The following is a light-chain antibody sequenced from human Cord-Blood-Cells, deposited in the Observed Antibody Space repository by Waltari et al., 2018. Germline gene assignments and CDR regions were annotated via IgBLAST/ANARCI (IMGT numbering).Light chain of an antibody. CDR3: QQRSNWPGT. Sequence: EIVLTQSPATLSLSPGERATLSCRASQSVSSYLAWYQQKPGQAPRLLIYDASNRATGIPARFSGSGSGTDFTLTISSLEPEDFAVHYCQQRSNWPGTFGGGTKVEIK. CDR2: DAS. CDR1: QSVSSY. J-gene: IGKJ4*01. V-gene: IGKV3-11*01.